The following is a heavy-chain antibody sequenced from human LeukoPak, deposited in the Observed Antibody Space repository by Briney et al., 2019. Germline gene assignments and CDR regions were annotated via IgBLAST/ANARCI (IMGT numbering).Heavy chain of an antibody. V-gene: IGHV4-34*01. CDR2: IVYSGST. J-gene: IGHJ5*02. CDR1: GGSFDGYY. D-gene: IGHD5-18*01. Sequence: PSETLSLTCAVFGGSFDGYYWTWIRQSPEKGLEWIGEIVYSGSTNYNPSLKSRVIISADTSKVQFSLKLASVTAADTAIYYCAKGAGGFSYYNWFDPWGQGTLVTVSS. CDR3: AKGAGGFSYYNWFDP.